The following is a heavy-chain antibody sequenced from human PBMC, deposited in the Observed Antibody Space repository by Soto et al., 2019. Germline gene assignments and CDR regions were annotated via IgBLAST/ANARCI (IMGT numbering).Heavy chain of an antibody. V-gene: IGHV3-74*01. CDR1: GFTFSSYW. D-gene: IGHD3-9*01. J-gene: IGHJ3*02. Sequence: EVQLVESGGGLVQPGGSLRLSCAASGFTFSSYWMHWVRQSPGKGLVWVSRIKTDGSDTHYADSVKGRFTISRDNAKNTLYLQMNSLRDEDTAVYYSASPRTSDWAYDIWGQGTMVIVSS. CDR3: ASPRTSDWAYDI. CDR2: IKTDGSDT.